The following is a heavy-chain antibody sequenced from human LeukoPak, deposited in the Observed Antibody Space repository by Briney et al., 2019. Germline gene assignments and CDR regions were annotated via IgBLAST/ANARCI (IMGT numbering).Heavy chain of an antibody. CDR1: GGSFSGYY. D-gene: IGHD4-11*01. CDR2: INHSGST. Sequence: PSETLSLTCAVYGGSFSGYYWSWIRQPPGKGLEWIGEINHSGSTNYNPSLKSRVTISVDTSKNQFSLKLSSVTAADTAVYYCARGMTNPFDYWGQGTLVTVSS. CDR3: ARGMTNPFDY. V-gene: IGHV4-34*01. J-gene: IGHJ4*02.